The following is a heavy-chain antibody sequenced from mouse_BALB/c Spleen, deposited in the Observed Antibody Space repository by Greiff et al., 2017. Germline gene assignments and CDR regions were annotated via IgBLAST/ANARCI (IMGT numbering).Heavy chain of an antibody. Sequence: EVQLQESGAELVRSGASVKLSCTASGFNIKDYYMHWVKQRPEQGLEWIGWIDPENGDTEYAPKFQGKATMTADTSSNTAYLQLSSLTSEDTAVYYCNAAPLLRLRYAMDYWGQGTSVTVSS. V-gene: IGHV14-4*02. D-gene: IGHD1-2*01. J-gene: IGHJ4*01. CDR2: IDPENGDT. CDR3: NAAPLLRLRYAMDY. CDR1: GFNIKDYY.